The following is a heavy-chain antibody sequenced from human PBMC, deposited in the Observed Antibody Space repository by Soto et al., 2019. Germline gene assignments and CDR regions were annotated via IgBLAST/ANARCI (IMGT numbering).Heavy chain of an antibody. J-gene: IGHJ6*02. Sequence: QVQLQESGPGLVQPSKTLSLTCSISGGSISSYYWSWIRQTPGKGLQYIGYSYYSGSTNYKPSLNSRVTISDNTSTNQFSLQLTSGTAADTAVYYWGRGWWERDGYVMDVWGQGTTVTVSS. V-gene: IGHV4-59*08. CDR1: GGSISSYY. CDR2: SYYSGST. CDR3: GRGWWERDGYVMDV. D-gene: IGHD1-26*01.